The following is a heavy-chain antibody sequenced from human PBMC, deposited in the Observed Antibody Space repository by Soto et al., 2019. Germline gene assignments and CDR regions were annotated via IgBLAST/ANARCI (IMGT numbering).Heavy chain of an antibody. D-gene: IGHD6-13*01. CDR3: AKLAYSSTDY. Sequence: GSLRLSCAASGFTFGNFAMIWVRQAPGKGLEWVSGISASGGGTHYADSVKGRFTISRDNSKNTLNLQMNSVRAEDTAVYYCAKLAYSSTDYWGQGTLVTVSS. CDR2: ISASGGGT. CDR1: GFTFGNFA. V-gene: IGHV3-23*01. J-gene: IGHJ4*02.